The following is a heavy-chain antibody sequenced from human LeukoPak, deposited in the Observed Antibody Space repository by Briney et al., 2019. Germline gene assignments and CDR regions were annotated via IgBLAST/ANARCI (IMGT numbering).Heavy chain of an antibody. CDR1: GGSISSGSYY. J-gene: IGHJ3*02. CDR2: IYTSGST. V-gene: IGHV4-61*02. CDR3: ARNEYSSSPNDAFDI. Sequence: SQTLSLTCTVSGGSISSGSYYWSWIRQPAGKGLEWIGRIYTSGSTNYNPSLKSRVTISVDRSKNQFSLKLSSVTAADTAVYYCARNEYSSSPNDAFDIWGQGTMVTVSS. D-gene: IGHD6-6*01.